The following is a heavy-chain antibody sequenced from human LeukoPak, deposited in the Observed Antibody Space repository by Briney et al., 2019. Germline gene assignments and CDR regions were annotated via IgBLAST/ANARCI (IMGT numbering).Heavy chain of an antibody. CDR2: IYYSGST. V-gene: IGHV4-59*12. CDR1: GGSISSYY. D-gene: IGHD3-9*01. Sequence: HPSETLSLTCTVSGGSISSYYWSWIRQPPGKGLEWIGYIYYSGSTNYNPSLKSRVSISVDTSKNQFSLKLSSVTAADTAVYYCARVRRYDILTGYENWFDPWGQGTLVTVSS. CDR3: ARVRRYDILTGYENWFDP. J-gene: IGHJ5*02.